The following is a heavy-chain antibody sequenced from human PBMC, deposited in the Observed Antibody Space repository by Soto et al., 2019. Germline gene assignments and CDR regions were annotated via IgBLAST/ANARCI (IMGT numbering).Heavy chain of an antibody. CDR1: VFIFRGSA. D-gene: IGHD4-17*01. CDR2: IRSRANNYAT. J-gene: IGHJ6*02. CDR3: ARGQQAAIGDYSSHGLDV. Sequence: VGSLRLSCASSVFIFRGSAIHCVRHSPGKWLEWVGRIRSRANNYATSSGASVRGRFTFFRDDSKNMAYLQMNTLKTEDTAIYYCARGQQAAIGDYSSHGLDVWGQGTSVTVSS. V-gene: IGHV3-73*01.